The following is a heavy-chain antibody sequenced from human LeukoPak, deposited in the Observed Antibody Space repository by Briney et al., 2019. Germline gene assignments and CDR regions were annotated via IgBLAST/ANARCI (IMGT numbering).Heavy chain of an antibody. Sequence: ASVKVSCKASGYTFSSYYLHWVRQAPGQGLEWMGWINPNSGGTNYAQKFQGRVTMTRDTSISTAYMELSRLRSDDTAVYYCARSIAARPLYDYWGQGTLVTVSS. CDR2: INPNSGGT. J-gene: IGHJ4*02. V-gene: IGHV1-2*02. CDR1: GYTFSSYY. CDR3: ARSIAARPLYDY. D-gene: IGHD6-6*01.